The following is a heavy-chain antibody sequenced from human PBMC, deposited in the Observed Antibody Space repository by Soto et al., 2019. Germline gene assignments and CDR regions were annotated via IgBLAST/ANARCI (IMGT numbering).Heavy chain of an antibody. CDR3: ATASTKGYYYFDY. Sequence: GGSLRLSCAVSGVTFSDYYMSWIRQAPGKGLEWISYISSSSSYTNYADSVKGRFTIFRDSAKNSLYLQMNSLSAEDTAVYYCATASTKGYYYFDYWGQGTLVTVSS. CDR2: ISSSSSYT. J-gene: IGHJ4*02. V-gene: IGHV3-11*06. D-gene: IGHD3-22*01. CDR1: GVTFSDYY.